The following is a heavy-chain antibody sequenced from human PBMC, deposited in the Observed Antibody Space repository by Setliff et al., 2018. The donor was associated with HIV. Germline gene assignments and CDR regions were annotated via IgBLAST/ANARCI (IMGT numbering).Heavy chain of an antibody. V-gene: IGHV1-69*05. Sequence: SVKVSCKASGDTFSNYAISWVRQAPGQGLEWMGGIIPIFGTASHAQKFQGRVTITTDESTSTAYMELSSLRFEDTAMYYCARVAGGYYFDYWGQGTLVTVSS. CDR1: GDTFSNYA. J-gene: IGHJ4*02. CDR3: ARVAGGYYFDY. CDR2: IIPIFGTA.